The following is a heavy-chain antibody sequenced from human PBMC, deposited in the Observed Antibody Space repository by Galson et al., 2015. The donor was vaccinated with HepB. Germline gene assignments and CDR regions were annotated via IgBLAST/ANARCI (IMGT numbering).Heavy chain of an antibody. CDR2: IKSNTDGGTT. J-gene: IGHJ4*02. Sequence: SLRLSCAASGFTFSNAWMSWVRQAPGKGLEWVGRIKSNTDGGTTDYAAPVRGRFTISRDDSKNTLYLQMNSLKTGDTAVYYFARGRTVFGVANLSQYWVQGALVDVS. CDR3: ARGRTVFGVANLSQY. V-gene: IGHV3-15*01. CDR1: GFTFSNAW. D-gene: IGHD3-3*01.